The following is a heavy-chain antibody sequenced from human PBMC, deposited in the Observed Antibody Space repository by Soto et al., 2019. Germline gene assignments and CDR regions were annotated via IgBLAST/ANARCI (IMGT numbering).Heavy chain of an antibody. Sequence: QITLKESGPTLVKPTQPLTLTCTFSGFSLTTDRVGVGCIRQPPGEALEWLAVIYWDDSKTYRPSLESRLTITKDTSKNQVALTMTNMDSLDTATYYCAHAYGGRSLYWGQGTLVTVSS. CDR1: GFSLTTDRVG. D-gene: IGHD1-26*01. CDR2: IYWDDSK. J-gene: IGHJ4*02. CDR3: AHAYGGRSLY. V-gene: IGHV2-5*02.